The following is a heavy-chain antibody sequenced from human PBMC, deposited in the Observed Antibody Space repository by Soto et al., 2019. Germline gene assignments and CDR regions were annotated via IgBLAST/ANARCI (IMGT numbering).Heavy chain of an antibody. CDR3: ARDDDYEANGLDY. J-gene: IGHJ4*02. D-gene: IGHD4-17*01. Sequence: GGSLRLSCVGSGFTFSRYGMHWLRQAPGEGLEWMAVIVNDGSDRDYAASVAGRFTISRDNSKNTLYLQMDNLGVDDTAMYYCARDDDYEANGLDYWGQGTMVTVYS. CDR1: GFTFSRYG. V-gene: IGHV3-33*01. CDR2: IVNDGSDR.